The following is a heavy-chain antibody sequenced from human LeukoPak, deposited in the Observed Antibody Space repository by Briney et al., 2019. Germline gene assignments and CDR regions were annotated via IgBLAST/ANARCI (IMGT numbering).Heavy chain of an antibody. CDR2: INPNSGGT. V-gene: IGHV1-2*02. D-gene: IGHD6-13*01. J-gene: IGHJ4*02. CDR1: GYTFTGYY. CDR3: ARVSSSWYEY. Sequence: LWATVKLSCKVSGYTFTGYYMHWVRHAPGQGLEWMGWINPNSGGTNYAQKFQGRVTMTRDTSISTAYMELSRLRSDDTAGYYCARVSSSWYEYWGQGTLVTVSS.